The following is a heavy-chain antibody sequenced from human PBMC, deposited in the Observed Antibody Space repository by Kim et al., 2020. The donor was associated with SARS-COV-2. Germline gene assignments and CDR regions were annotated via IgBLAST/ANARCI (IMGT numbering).Heavy chain of an antibody. CDR1: GFSFSDHY. J-gene: IGHJ4*02. Sequence: GGSLRLSCAASGFSFSDHYMDWVRQAPGKGLEWVGHIRNKVSGHTTEYAASVKGRFTISRDDSKNSLYLQMNSLKTEDTAVYYCARGIVGAPFDSWGQGTLVTVSS. D-gene: IGHD1-26*01. CDR3: ARGIVGAPFDS. CDR2: IRNKVSGHTT. V-gene: IGHV3-72*01.